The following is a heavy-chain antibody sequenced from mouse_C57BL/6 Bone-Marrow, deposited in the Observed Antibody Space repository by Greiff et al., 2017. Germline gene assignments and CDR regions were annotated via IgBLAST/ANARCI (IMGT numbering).Heavy chain of an antibody. Sequence: DVHLVESGGGLVKPGGSLKLSCAASGFTFSSYAMSWVRQTPEKRLEWVATISDGGSYTYNPAHVQGRFPISRDNAKNNLYLQMSHLKSKDTAMYYCATSSPYYFDYGGQGTTLTVSS. J-gene: IGHJ2*01. V-gene: IGHV5-4*01. D-gene: IGHD1-1*01. CDR2: ISDGGSYT. CDR1: GFTFSSYA. CDR3: ATSSPYYFDY.